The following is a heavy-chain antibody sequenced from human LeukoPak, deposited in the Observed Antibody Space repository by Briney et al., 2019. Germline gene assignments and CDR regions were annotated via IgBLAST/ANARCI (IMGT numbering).Heavy chain of an antibody. Sequence: SETLSLTCAVYGGSFSGYYWSWIRQPPGKGLGWIGEIIHSGSTNYNPSLKSRVTISVDTSKNQFSLKLSSVTAADTAVYYCARVDYVWGSYRYTSNFDYWGQGTLVTVSS. J-gene: IGHJ4*02. V-gene: IGHV4-34*12. CDR2: IIHSGST. CDR1: GGSFSGYY. CDR3: ARVDYVWGSYRYTSNFDY. D-gene: IGHD3-16*02.